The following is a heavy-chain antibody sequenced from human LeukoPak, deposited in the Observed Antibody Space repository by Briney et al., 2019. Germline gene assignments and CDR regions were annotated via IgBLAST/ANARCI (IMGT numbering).Heavy chain of an antibody. CDR1: GDSVSSNSAA. Sequence: SQTLSLTCAISGDSVSSNSAAWNWIRQSPSRGLEWLGRTYYRSKWYNDYAVSVKSRITINPDTSKNQFSLQLNSVTPKDTAVYYCARGYYDSSAPSRLVGIFDYWGQGTLVTVSS. CDR3: ARGYYDSSAPSRLVGIFDY. V-gene: IGHV6-1*01. CDR2: TYYRSKWYN. D-gene: IGHD3-22*01. J-gene: IGHJ4*02.